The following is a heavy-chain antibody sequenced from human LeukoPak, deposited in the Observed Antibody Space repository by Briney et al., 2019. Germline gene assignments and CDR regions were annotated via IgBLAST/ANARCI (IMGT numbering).Heavy chain of an antibody. V-gene: IGHV3-33*08. CDR3: ARDDVNSSGFDY. CDR2: IWYDGSNK. J-gene: IGHJ4*02. D-gene: IGHD6-19*01. Sequence: GGSLRLSCAASGFTFSSYAMSWVRQAPGKGLEWVAVIWYDGSNKYYADSVKGRFTISRDNSKNTLYLQMNSLRAEDTAVYYCARDDVNSSGFDYWGQGTLVTVSS. CDR1: GFTFSSYA.